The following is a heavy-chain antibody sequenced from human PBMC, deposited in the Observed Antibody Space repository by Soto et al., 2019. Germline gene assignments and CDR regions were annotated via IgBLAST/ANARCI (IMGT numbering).Heavy chain of an antibody. CDR3: AREYYGLLTGYYTDY. Sequence: EVQLVESGGDLVQRGGSLRLSCAASEFPFSSYWMHWVRHTPGKRLDWVARISGDGVTTYYADSVTGRFTVSRDNAKKTLALQISGLRAEDTAVYYCAREYYGLLTGYYTDYWGQGTLVSVSS. J-gene: IGHJ4*02. V-gene: IGHV3-74*01. CDR1: EFPFSSYW. CDR2: ISGDGVTT. D-gene: IGHD3-9*01.